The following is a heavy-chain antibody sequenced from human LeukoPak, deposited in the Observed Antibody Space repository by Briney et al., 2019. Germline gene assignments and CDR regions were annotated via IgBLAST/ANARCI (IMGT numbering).Heavy chain of an antibody. CDR1: GGSFSGYY. Sequence: SETLSLTCAVYGGSFSGYYWSWIRQPPGKGLEWIGEINHSGSTNYNPSLKSRVTISVDTSKNQFSLKLSSVTAADTAVYYCASSPYYYDSSGFGANYWGQGTLVTVSS. CDR2: INHSGST. V-gene: IGHV4-34*01. D-gene: IGHD3-22*01. J-gene: IGHJ4*02. CDR3: ASSPYYYDSSGFGANY.